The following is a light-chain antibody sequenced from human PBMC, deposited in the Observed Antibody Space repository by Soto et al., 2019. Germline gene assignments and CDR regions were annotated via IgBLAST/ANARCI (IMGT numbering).Light chain of an antibody. J-gene: IGKJ2*01. CDR2: GTS. V-gene: IGKV3-20*01. CDR1: QSISTNN. CDR3: QRYGPSPYT. Sequence: VLTQSPGTQSLSPGERATLSCRASQSISTNNLAWYQHKPGQAPRPLLFGTSIRATATPDRFTGSGSGTDFTLTITAVESEDFAVYYCQRYGPSPYTFGRGTKLEIK.